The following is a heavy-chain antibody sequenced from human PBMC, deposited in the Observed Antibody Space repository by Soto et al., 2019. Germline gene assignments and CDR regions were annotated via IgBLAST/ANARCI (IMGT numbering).Heavy chain of an antibody. Sequence: QVQLVESGGGVVQPGRSLRLSCAASGFTFSSYGMHWVRQAPGKGLEWVAVISYDGSNKYYADSVKGRFTISRDNSKNTLYLQMNSLRAEDTAVYYCAKEVMGYGDYGELTDYWGQGTLVTVSS. V-gene: IGHV3-30*18. CDR3: AKEVMGYGDYGELTDY. CDR2: ISYDGSNK. CDR1: GFTFSSYG. J-gene: IGHJ4*02. D-gene: IGHD4-17*01.